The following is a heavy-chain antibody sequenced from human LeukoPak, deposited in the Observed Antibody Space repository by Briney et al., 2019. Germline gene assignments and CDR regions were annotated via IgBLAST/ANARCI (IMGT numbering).Heavy chain of an antibody. CDR2: INTDGSNT. CDR3: VSGFLQWLY. D-gene: IGHD3-3*01. CDR1: GVSSSSCW. V-gene: IGHV3-7*01. Sequence: GGSMIPPCAAAGVSSSSCWMRWVSHAPGGRREWGANINTDGSNTMYIASLKGRFTISTDNAKNSLYLQMNNLRAEDTAVSFGVSGFLQWLYWGQGTLVTVSS. J-gene: IGHJ4*02.